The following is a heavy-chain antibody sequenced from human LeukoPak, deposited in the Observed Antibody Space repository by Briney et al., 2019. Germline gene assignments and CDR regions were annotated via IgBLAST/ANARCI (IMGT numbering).Heavy chain of an antibody. CDR1: GFTFSSYE. D-gene: IGHD7-27*01. CDR3: ARDKQTGELVYYYYYYMDV. CDR2: ISSSGSTI. J-gene: IGHJ6*03. V-gene: IGHV3-48*03. Sequence: PGGSLRLSCAASGFTFSSYEMNWVRQAPGKGLEWVSYISSSGSTIYYADSVRGRFTISRDNAKNTLYLQMNSLRAEDTAVYYCARDKQTGELVYYYYYYMDVWGKGTTVT.